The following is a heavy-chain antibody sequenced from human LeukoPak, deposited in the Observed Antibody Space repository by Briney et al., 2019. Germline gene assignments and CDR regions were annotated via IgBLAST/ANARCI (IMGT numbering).Heavy chain of an antibody. J-gene: IGHJ6*04. Sequence: GGSLRLSCAASGFTFSSYWMSWVRQAPGKGLEWVANIKQDGSEKYYVDSVKGRLTISRDNAKNSLYLQMNSLRAEDTAVYYCARVGVVPAARSYYYYYGMDVWGKGTTVTVSS. V-gene: IGHV3-7*03. CDR3: ARVGVVPAARSYYYYYGMDV. CDR2: IKQDGSEK. CDR1: GFTFSSYW. D-gene: IGHD2-2*01.